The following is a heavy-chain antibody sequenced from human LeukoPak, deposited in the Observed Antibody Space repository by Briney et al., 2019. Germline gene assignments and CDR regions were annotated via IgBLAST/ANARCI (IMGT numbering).Heavy chain of an antibody. V-gene: IGHV4-59*01. CDR1: GGSISSYY. Sequence: PSETLSLTCTVSGGSISSYYWSWIRQPPGKGLEWIGYIYYSGSTNYNPSLKSRVVISVDTSKNQFSLKMSSVTAADTAVYYCARAYTYDDPRFAYWGQRCLVTVSS. CDR2: IYYSGST. CDR3: ARAYTYDDPRFAY. D-gene: IGHD3-3*01. J-gene: IGHJ4*02.